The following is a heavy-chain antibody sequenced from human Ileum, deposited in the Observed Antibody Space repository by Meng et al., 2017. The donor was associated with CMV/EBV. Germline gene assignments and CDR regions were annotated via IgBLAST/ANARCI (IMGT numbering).Heavy chain of an antibody. D-gene: IGHD2-15*01. V-gene: IGHV3-23*01. CDR3: AREDCSGGSCYPGWLDP. CDR1: FTFSAHA. CDR2: ISAGGGFT. J-gene: IGHJ5*02. Sequence: FTFSAHAMTWVRQAPGKGLEWVSTISAGGGFTYHADSVKGRFIISRDNSANTVYLQMNSLRADDTAVYFCAREDCSGGSCYPGWLDPWGQGTLVTVSS.